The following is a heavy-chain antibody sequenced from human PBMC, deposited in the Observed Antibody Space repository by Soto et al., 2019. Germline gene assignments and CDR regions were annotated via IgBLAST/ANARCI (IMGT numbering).Heavy chain of an antibody. D-gene: IGHD1-26*01. Sequence: QVQLVESGGGVVQPGRSLRLSCAASGFTFSSYGMHWVRQAPGKGLEWVAVISYDGSNKYYADSVKGRFTISRDNSKNTLYLQMNSLRAEDTAVYYCARRVVGADSAFDIWGQGTMVTVSS. CDR3: ARRVVGADSAFDI. CDR1: GFTFSSYG. CDR2: ISYDGSNK. V-gene: IGHV3-30*03. J-gene: IGHJ3*02.